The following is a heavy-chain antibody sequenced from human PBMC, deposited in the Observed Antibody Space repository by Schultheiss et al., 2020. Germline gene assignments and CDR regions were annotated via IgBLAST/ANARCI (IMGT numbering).Heavy chain of an antibody. CDR3: ARVRDGYVYYFDY. J-gene: IGHJ4*02. Sequence: SQTLSLTCAVYGGSFSGYYWSWIRQPPGKGLEWIGKIIRCGSTNYNPSLKSRITISADTSKNQFSLKLSSVTAADTAVYYCARVRDGYVYYFDYWGQGTLVTGSS. CDR2: IIRCGST. V-gene: IGHV4-34*12. CDR1: GGSFSGYY. D-gene: IGHD5-24*01.